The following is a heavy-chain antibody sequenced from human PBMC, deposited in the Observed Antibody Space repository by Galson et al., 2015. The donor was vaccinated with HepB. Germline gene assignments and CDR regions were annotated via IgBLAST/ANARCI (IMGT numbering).Heavy chain of an antibody. CDR1: GGTFSSYA. Sequence: SVKVSCKASGGTFSSYAISWVRQAPGQGLEWMGGIIPIFGTANYAQKFQGRVTITADESTSTAYMELSSLRSEDTAVYYCARGTNYDFWSGHIPPHYYYYGMDVWGQGTTVTVSS. V-gene: IGHV1-69*13. CDR3: ARGTNYDFWSGHIPPHYYYYGMDV. D-gene: IGHD3-3*01. CDR2: IIPIFGTA. J-gene: IGHJ6*02.